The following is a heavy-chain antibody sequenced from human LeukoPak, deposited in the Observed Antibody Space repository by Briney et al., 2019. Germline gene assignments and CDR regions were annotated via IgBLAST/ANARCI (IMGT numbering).Heavy chain of an antibody. CDR2: ISAYNGNT. CDR3: ARDWNDLFYFDY. J-gene: IGHJ4*02. CDR1: GYTFTSYG. Sequence: ASVKVSCKASGYTFTSYGISWVRQAPGQVLEWMGWISAYNGNTNYAQKLQGRVTMTTDTSTSTAYMELRSLRSDDTAVYYCARDWNDLFYFDYWGQGTLVTVSS. V-gene: IGHV1-18*01. D-gene: IGHD1-1*01.